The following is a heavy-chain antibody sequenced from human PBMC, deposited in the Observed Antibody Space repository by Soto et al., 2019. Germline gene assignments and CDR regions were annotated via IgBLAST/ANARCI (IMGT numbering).Heavy chain of an antibody. CDR2: IYYSGST. J-gene: IGHJ4*02. V-gene: IGHV4-59*01. CDR3: ARDGSGYCSGGSCYSGSDPYFDY. Sequence: SETLSLTCTVSGGSISSYYWSWIRQPPGKGLEWIGYIYYSGSTNYNPSLKSRVTISVDTSKNQFSLKLSSVTAADTAVYYCARDGSGYCSGGSCYSGSDPYFDYWGQGTLVTVSS. CDR1: GGSISSYY. D-gene: IGHD2-15*01.